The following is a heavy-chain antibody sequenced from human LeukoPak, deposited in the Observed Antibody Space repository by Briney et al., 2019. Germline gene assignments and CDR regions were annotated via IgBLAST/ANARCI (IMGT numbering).Heavy chain of an antibody. J-gene: IGHJ4*02. D-gene: IGHD7-27*01. CDR2: IIPIFGTA. CDR3: ARQARWGPYYFDY. CDR1: GYTFTSYA. V-gene: IGHV1-69*06. Sequence: GASVKVSCNASGYTFTSYAISWVRQAPGQGLEWMGGIIPIFGTANYAQKFQGRVTITADKSTSTAYMELSSLRSEDTAVYYCARQARWGPYYFDYWGQGTLVTVSS.